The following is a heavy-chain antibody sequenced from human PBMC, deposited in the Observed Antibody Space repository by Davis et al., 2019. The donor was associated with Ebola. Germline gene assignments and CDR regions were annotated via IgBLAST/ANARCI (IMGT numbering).Heavy chain of an antibody. CDR2: IIPILGIA. J-gene: IGHJ4*02. Sequence: SVKVSCKASGGTFSSYAISWVRQAPGQGLEWMGRIIPILGIANYAQKFQGRVTITADKSTSTAYMELSSLRSEDTAVYYCARDLDVGSYQAWGQGTLVTVSS. D-gene: IGHD1-26*01. CDR1: GGTFSSYA. CDR3: ARDLDVGSYQA. V-gene: IGHV1-69*04.